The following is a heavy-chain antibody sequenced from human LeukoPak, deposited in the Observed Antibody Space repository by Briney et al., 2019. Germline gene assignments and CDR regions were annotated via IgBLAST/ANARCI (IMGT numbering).Heavy chain of an antibody. CDR3: ARDRSAAAAPFDY. CDR2: ISSSSSYI. CDR1: GFTFSSYS. D-gene: IGHD6-13*01. Sequence: PGGSLRLSCAASGFTFSSYSMNWVRQAPGKGLEWVSSISSSSSYIYYADSVKGRFTISRDNAKNSLYLLMNSLRAEDTAVYYCARDRSAAAAPFDYWGQGTLVTVSS. J-gene: IGHJ4*02. V-gene: IGHV3-21*01.